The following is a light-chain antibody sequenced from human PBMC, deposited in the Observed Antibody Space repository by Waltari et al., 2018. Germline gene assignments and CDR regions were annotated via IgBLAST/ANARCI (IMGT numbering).Light chain of an antibody. CDR1: KNIDNF. J-gene: IGKJ4*01. V-gene: IGKV1-39*01. CDR2: AAS. Sequence: DIQLTQSSSSLSASLGDRVIITCRASKNIDNFLNWYQQKPGRSPVLLIYAASTLQSGVPSRFSGSVSGTDFTLTIRNLQPEDFATYYCQQSYGVPISFGGGTKVEI. CDR3: QQSYGVPIS.